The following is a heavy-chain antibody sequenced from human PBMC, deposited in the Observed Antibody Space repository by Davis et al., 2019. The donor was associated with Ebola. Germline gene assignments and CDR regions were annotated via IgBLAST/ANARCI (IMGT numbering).Heavy chain of an antibody. D-gene: IGHD6-13*01. CDR2: IYYSGST. Sequence: PSETLSLTCTVSGGSVSSGSYYWSWIRQPPGKGLEWIGYIYYSGSTNYNPSLKSRVTISVDTSKNQFSLKLSSVTAADTAVYYCARVISSWYRGAFDIWGQGTMVTVSS. CDR3: ARVISSWYRGAFDI. J-gene: IGHJ3*02. V-gene: IGHV4-61*01. CDR1: GGSVSSGSYY.